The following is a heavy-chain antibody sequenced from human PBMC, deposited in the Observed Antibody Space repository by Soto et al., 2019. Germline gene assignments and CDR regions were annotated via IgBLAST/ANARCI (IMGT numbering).Heavy chain of an antibody. CDR2: IYWDDDK. Sequence: SGPTLVNPTQPLTLTCTFSGFSLSTSGVGVGWIRQPPGKALEWLALIYWDDDKRYSPSLKSRLTITKDTSKNQVVLTMTNMDPVDTATYYCAHRRVSRVYSNYVFDYWGQGTLVTVSS. V-gene: IGHV2-5*02. D-gene: IGHD4-4*01. CDR3: AHRRVSRVYSNYVFDY. J-gene: IGHJ4*02. CDR1: GFSLSTSGVG.